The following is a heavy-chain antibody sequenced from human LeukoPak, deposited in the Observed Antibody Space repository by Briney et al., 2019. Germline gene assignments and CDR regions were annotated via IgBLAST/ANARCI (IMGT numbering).Heavy chain of an antibody. V-gene: IGHV3-9*01. D-gene: IGHD1-14*01. CDR2: ISWNSGST. Sequence: GGSLRLSCAASGFTFDDYAMHWVRQAPGKGPEWVSGISWNSGSTGYADSVKGRFTISRDNAKNSLYLQMNSLRAEDTALYYCAKDIATGNRLYYFDYWGQGTLVTVSS. CDR3: AKDIATGNRLYYFDY. CDR1: GFTFDDYA. J-gene: IGHJ4*02.